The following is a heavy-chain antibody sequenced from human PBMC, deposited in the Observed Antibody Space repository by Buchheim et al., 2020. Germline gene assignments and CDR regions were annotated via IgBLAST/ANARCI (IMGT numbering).Heavy chain of an antibody. V-gene: IGHV4-59*01. D-gene: IGHD3-3*01. CDR1: GGSISSYY. J-gene: IGHJ6*02. CDR2: IYYSGST. CDR3: ARDSRMYYDFWSGYFANYYYYYGMDV. Sequence: QVQLQESGPGLVKPSETLSLTCTVSGGSISSYYWSWIRQPPGKGLEWIGYIYYSGSTNYNPSLKSRVTISVDTSKNQFSRKLSSVTAADTAVYYCARDSRMYYDFWSGYFANYYYYYGMDVWGQGAT.